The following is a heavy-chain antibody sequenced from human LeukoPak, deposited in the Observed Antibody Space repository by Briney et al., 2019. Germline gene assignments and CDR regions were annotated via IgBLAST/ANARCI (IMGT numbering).Heavy chain of an antibody. J-gene: IGHJ5*02. V-gene: IGHV3-23*01. CDR1: GFTFSSYA. D-gene: IGHD2-15*01. Sequence: GGSLRLSCAASGFTFSSYAMSWVRQAPGNGLEWVSAISGSGGSTSYADSVTGRFTISRDNSKNTLYLQMNSLRAEDTAVYYCVKPLGYCSGGSCWFDPWGQGTLVTVSS. CDR3: VKPLGYCSGGSCWFDP. CDR2: ISGSGGST.